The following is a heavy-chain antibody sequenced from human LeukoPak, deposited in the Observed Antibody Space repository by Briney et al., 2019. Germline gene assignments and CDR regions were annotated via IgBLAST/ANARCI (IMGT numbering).Heavy chain of an antibody. CDR3: VTYLDTTLLIWFDS. J-gene: IGHJ5*01. D-gene: IGHD3-16*01. CDR2: INQDGSEK. V-gene: IGHV3-7*01. Sequence: GGSLRLSCAASGSTFSAYWMSWVRQAPGKGLEWLANINQDGSEKYYVDSVKGRFTVSRDNAKNSLYLQMNSLRAEDTAVYYCVTYLDTTLLIWFDSWGQGTLVTVSS. CDR1: GSTFSAYW.